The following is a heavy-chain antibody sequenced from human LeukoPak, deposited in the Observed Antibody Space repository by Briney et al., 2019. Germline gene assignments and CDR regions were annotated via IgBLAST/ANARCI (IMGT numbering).Heavy chain of an antibody. CDR1: GFTFSSYE. Sequence: GGSLRLSCAASGFTFSSYEMNWVRQAPGKGLEWVAFIRFDGSNKYYADSVKGRFTISRDNSKNTLYLQTNNVRAEDTALYYCARDLEAWSYGYEGFDYWGQGTLVTVSS. V-gene: IGHV3-30*02. D-gene: IGHD3-16*01. CDR3: ARDLEAWSYGYEGFDY. J-gene: IGHJ4*02. CDR2: IRFDGSNK.